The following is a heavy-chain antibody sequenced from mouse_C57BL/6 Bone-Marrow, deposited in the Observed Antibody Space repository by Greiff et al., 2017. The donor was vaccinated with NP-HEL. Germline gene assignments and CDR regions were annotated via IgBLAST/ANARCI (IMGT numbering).Heavy chain of an antibody. CDR3: AKHSYYDYDVSYWYFDV. J-gene: IGHJ1*03. D-gene: IGHD2-4*01. V-gene: IGHV2-9*01. CDR1: GFSLTSYG. Sequence: VKLVESGPGLVAPSQSLSITCTVSGFSLTSYGVDWVRQPPGKGLEWLGVIWGGGSTNYNSALMSRLRISKDNSKSQVFLKMNSLQTDDTAMYYCAKHSYYDYDVSYWYFDVWGTGTTVTVSS. CDR2: IWGGGST.